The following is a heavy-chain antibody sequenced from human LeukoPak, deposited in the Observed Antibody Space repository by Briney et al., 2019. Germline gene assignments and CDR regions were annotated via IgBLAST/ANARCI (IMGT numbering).Heavy chain of an antibody. CDR1: GFTFSTYA. V-gene: IGHV3-30*02. D-gene: IGHD3-9*01. CDR2: IRYDVSKT. Sequence: GGSLRLSCAASGFTFSTYAMHWVRQAPGKGLEWVTFIRYDVSKTYYADSVKGRFTISRDNPKNTLYLQMNSLRGEDTAVYYCAKTIAATGYYYGMDVWGQGTTVTVSS. J-gene: IGHJ6*02. CDR3: AKTIAATGYYYGMDV.